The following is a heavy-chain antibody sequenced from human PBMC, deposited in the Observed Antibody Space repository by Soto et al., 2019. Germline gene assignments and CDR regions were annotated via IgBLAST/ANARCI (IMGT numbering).Heavy chain of an antibody. CDR2: IYYSGST. CDR3: ARGTTVTTPYYYGMDV. D-gene: IGHD4-4*01. V-gene: IGHV4-30-4*01. J-gene: IGHJ6*02. CDR1: GGSISSGDYY. Sequence: SETLSLTCTVSGGSISSGDYYWSWIRQPPGKGLEWIGYIYYSGSTYYNPSLKSRVTISVDTSKNQFSLKLSSVTAADTAVYYCARGTTVTTPYYYGMDVWGQGTTVTVS.